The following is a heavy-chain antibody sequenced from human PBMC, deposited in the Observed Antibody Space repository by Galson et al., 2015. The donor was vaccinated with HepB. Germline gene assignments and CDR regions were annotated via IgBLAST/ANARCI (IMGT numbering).Heavy chain of an antibody. CDR1: GFTFSNFA. V-gene: IGHV3-23*01. CDR3: AKDYPTRLYRGYFDY. CDR2: LSGSGGST. D-gene: IGHD1-1*01. J-gene: IGHJ4*02. Sequence: LRLSCAASGFTFSNFAMSWVRQAPGKGLEWVSGLSGSGGSTNYADSVKGRFTISRDNSKNTLYLQMNSLRAEDTAVYYCAKDYPTRLYRGYFDYWGQGTLVTVSS.